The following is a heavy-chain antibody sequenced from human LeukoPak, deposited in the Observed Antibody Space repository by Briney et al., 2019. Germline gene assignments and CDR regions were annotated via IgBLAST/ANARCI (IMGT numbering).Heavy chain of an antibody. CDR3: TKAATSSLSFFDF. J-gene: IGHJ4*03. D-gene: IGHD5-24*01. V-gene: IGHV5-51*01. CDR1: GYSFSSYW. CDR2: INPGDYDA. Sequence: GESLKILFKASGYSFSSYWIGWVRQMPGKGLEWMAIINPGDYDARYSPSFQGQVTVSADRSISTAYMQWSTLKASDTATYYCTKAATSSLSFFDFWGKGTLVTVSS.